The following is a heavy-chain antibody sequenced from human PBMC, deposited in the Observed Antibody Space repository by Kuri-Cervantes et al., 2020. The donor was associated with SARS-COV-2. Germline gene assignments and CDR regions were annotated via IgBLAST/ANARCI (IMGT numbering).Heavy chain of an antibody. CDR3: AKELGVVATLGYGLDV. J-gene: IGHJ6*02. CDR1: GFRFGTFG. D-gene: IGHD2-15*01. CDR2: IWYDGSKK. Sequence: GGSLRLSCAASGFRFGTFGVHWVRQAPGKGLEWVAFIWYDGSKKYYADSVKGRFTISRDNSKDTLYLQMDSLRTEDTGVYYCAKELGVVATLGYGLDVWGQGTTVTVSS. V-gene: IGHV3-30*02.